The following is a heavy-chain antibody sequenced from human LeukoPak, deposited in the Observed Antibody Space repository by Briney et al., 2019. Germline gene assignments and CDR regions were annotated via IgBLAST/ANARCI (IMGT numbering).Heavy chain of an antibody. D-gene: IGHD6-13*01. J-gene: IGHJ4*02. CDR3: AGDALYSSSWYGDY. CDR1: GYTFTSYG. V-gene: IGHV1-18*01. Sequence: ASVKVSCKASGYTFTSYGISWVRQAPGQGLEWMGWISAYNGNTNYAQKLQGRVTMTTDTSTSTAYMELRSLRSDDTAVYYCAGDALYSSSWYGDYWGQGTLVTVSS. CDR2: ISAYNGNT.